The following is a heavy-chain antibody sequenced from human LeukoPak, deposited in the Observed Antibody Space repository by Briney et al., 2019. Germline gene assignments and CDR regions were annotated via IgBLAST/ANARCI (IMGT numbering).Heavy chain of an antibody. CDR1: GYTFTSYG. CDR2: ISAYNGNT. Sequence: VASVKVSCKASGYTFTSYGISWVRQAPGQGLEWMGWISAYNGNTNYAQKLQGRVTMTTDTSTSTAYMELRSLRSDDTAVYYCARDTTVTTWEGAFDIWGQGTMVTVSS. CDR3: ARDTTVTTWEGAFDI. J-gene: IGHJ3*02. D-gene: IGHD4-17*01. V-gene: IGHV1-18*01.